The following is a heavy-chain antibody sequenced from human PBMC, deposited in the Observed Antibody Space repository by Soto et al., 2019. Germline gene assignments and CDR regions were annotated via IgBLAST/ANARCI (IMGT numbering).Heavy chain of an antibody. CDR2: LSYDGSNK. CDR1: GFTFRSYA. V-gene: IGHV3-30-3*01. J-gene: IGHJ4*02. Sequence: GGSLRLSXAASGFTFRSYAMHWVRQAPGKGLEWVAVLSYDGSNKYYAASVKGRFTISRDNSRNTLSLQLNSLGPEDTAVYYCAKEGPKTEIFDSWGQGTLVTVSS. CDR3: AKEGPKTEIFDS.